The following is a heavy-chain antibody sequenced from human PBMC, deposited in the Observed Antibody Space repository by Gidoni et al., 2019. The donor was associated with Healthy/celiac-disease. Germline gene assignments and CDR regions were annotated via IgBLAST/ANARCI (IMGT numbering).Heavy chain of an antibody. CDR3: AHRGALGER. CDR1: GFSLSTCGVG. J-gene: IGHJ4*02. V-gene: IGHV2-5*01. CDR2: IYWNDDK. D-gene: IGHD1-1*01. Sequence: QITLKESGPTLVIPTQTLTLTCTFSGFSLSTCGVGVGCIRQPPGKALEWLALIYWNDDKRYSPSLKSRLTITKDTSKNQVVLTMTNMDPVDTVTYYCAHRGALGERWGQGTLVTVSS.